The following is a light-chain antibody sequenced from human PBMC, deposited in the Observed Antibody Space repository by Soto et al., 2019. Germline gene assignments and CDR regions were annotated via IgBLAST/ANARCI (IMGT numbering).Light chain of an antibody. CDR3: CSYTGNKVFV. CDR1: TIGAHSF. J-gene: IGLJ1*01. CDR2: DVS. Sequence: QSALTQPRSLSGSPGQSVTISCTGPTIGAHSFVSWYQDRPDKVPKLLIYDVSQRPSGIPDRFSGSRSANTASLTISGLQADDAAAYYCCSYTGNKVFVFGTGTKVTV. V-gene: IGLV2-11*01.